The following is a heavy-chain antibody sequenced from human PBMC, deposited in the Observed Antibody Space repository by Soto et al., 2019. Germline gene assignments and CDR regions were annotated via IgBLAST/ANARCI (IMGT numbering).Heavy chain of an antibody. CDR1: GDSISSYY. V-gene: IGHV4-59*06. CDR3: ARRYGGNFDY. CDR2: IYYSGST. D-gene: IGHD2-15*01. J-gene: IGHJ4*02. Sequence: SETLSLTCTVSGDSISSYYWSWIRQPPGKGLEWIGYIYYSGSTYYNPSLKSRVTISVDTSKNQFSLKLSSVTAADTAVYYCARRYGGNFDYWGQGTLVTVSS.